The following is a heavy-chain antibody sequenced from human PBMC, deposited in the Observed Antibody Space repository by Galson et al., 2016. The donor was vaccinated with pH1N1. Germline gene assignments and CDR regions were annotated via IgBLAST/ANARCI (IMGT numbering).Heavy chain of an antibody. CDR2: IYPGDSDT. V-gene: IGHV5-51*01. CDR1: GFSFTSCW. Sequence: QSGAEVKKPGESLKISCKGSGFSFTSCWIGWVRQMPGKGLEWMGVIYPGDSDTRYSPSFQGQVTISADKSISTAYLQWSSLKASDTAMYYCAKYYYDSSGSGAIGTFDIWGQGTVVTVSS. J-gene: IGHJ3*02. D-gene: IGHD3-22*01. CDR3: AKYYYDSSGSGAIGTFDI.